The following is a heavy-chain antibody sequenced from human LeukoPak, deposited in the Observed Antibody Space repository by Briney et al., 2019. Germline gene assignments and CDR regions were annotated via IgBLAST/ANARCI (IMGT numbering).Heavy chain of an antibody. D-gene: IGHD6-13*01. J-gene: IGHJ4*02. CDR1: GYTFTGYY. V-gene: IGHV1-2*02. CDR2: INPNSGGT. Sequence: GASVTVSCKASGYTFTGYYMHWVRQAPGQGLEWMGWINPNSGGTNYAQKFQGRVTMTRDTSISTAYMELSRLRSDDTAVYYCARDLGAAAGIGFDYWGQGTLVTGSS. CDR3: ARDLGAAAGIGFDY.